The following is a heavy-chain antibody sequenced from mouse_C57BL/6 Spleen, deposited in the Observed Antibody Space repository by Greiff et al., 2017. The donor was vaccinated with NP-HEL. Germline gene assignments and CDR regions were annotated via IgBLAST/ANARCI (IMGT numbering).Heavy chain of an antibody. CDR1: GYTFTNYW. V-gene: IGHV1-63*01. J-gene: IGHJ3*01. CDR2: IYPGGGYT. Sequence: QVHVKQSGAELVRPGTSVKMSCKASGYTFTNYWIGWAKQRPGHGLEWIGDIYPGGGYTNYNEKFKGKATLTADKSSSTAYMQFSSLTSEDSAIYYCALYYDYDEGAWFAYWGQGTLVTVSA. D-gene: IGHD2-4*01. CDR3: ALYYDYDEGAWFAY.